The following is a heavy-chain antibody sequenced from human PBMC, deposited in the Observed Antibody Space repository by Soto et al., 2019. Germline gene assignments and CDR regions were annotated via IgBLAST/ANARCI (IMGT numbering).Heavy chain of an antibody. CDR3: ARPARLVDV. J-gene: IGHJ3*01. CDR2: IFHSGNT. V-gene: IGHV4-61*01. CDR1: GASVSGPYYY. Sequence: PSETLSLTCTVSGASVSGPYYYWSWIRQPPGKGLEWIGDIFHSGNTNYNPSLKSRVTISIDTSKNQFSLKLASVTAADTAIYYCARPARLVDVWGQGTMVTVSS.